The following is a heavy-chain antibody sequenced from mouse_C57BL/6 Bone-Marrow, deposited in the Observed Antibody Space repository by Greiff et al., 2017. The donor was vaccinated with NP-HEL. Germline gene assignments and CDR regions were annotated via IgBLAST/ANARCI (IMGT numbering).Heavy chain of an antibody. CDR3: ARHEEKYYGSSFYWYFDV. J-gene: IGHJ1*03. CDR1: GYTFTEYT. V-gene: IGHV1-62-2*01. Sequence: QVQLQQSGAELVKPGASVKLSCKASGYTFTEYTIHWVKQRSGQGLEWIGWFYPGSGSIKYNEKFKDKATLTADKSSSTVYMELSIITSEDSAVYFCARHEEKYYGSSFYWYFDVWGTGTTVTVSS. CDR2: FYPGSGSI. D-gene: IGHD1-1*01.